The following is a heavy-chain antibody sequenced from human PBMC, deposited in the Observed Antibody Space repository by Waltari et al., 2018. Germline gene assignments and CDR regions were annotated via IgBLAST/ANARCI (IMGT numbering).Heavy chain of an antibody. J-gene: IGHJ4*02. CDR3: AKAKSLLGLYYFDY. Sequence: EVQLVESGGVVVQPGGSLRLSCAASGFTFDDYAMHWVRQAPGKGLAWVSLISWDGGSTYYADSVKGRFTISRDNSKNSLYLQMNSLRAEDTALYYCAKAKSLLGLYYFDYWGQGTLVTVSS. CDR2: ISWDGGST. D-gene: IGHD2-15*01. V-gene: IGHV3-43D*04. CDR1: GFTFDDYA.